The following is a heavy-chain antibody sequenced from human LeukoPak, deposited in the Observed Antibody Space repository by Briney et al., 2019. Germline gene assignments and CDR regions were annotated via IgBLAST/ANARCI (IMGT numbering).Heavy chain of an antibody. D-gene: IGHD6-6*01. CDR3: ARMGYSSSLTAY. CDR1: GFTFSSYT. CDR2: IGSSSNYI. Sequence: GGSLRLSCAASGFTFSSYTMNWVRQAPGKGLEWVSSIGSSSNYIHYADSVKGRFTISRDNAKNSLYLQMNSLRAEDTAVYYCARMGYSSSLTAYWGQGTLVTVSS. J-gene: IGHJ4*02. V-gene: IGHV3-21*01.